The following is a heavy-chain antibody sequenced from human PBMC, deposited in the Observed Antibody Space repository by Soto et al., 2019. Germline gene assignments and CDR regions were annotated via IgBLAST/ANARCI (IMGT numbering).Heavy chain of an antibody. CDR1: GVTVSGNY. CDR2: IYSGGST. J-gene: IGHJ4*02. V-gene: IGHV3-53*02. D-gene: IGHD2-15*01. Sequence: EVQLVETGGGLIQPGGSLRLSCAASGVTVSGNYMTWVRQAPGKGLEWVSVIYSGGSTYYADSVKGRFTISRDIPKNTVSLQMNNLRAENTAVYYCARVSGGSYFDYWGQGTLVTVSS. CDR3: ARVSGGSYFDY.